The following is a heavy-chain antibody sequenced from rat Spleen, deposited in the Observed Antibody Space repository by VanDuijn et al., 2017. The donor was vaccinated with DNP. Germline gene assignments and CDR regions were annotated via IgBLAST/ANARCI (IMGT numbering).Heavy chain of an antibody. CDR2: ITSSGGST. V-gene: IGHV5-27*01. Sequence: EVQLVESGGGLVQPGRSLKLSCVASGFTFSNYYMAWVRQAPKKGLEWVAAITSSGGSTYYPDSVKGRFTISRDNAKSTLYLQMESLRSEDTATYYCAKDGRAMDAWGQGTSVTVSS. CDR1: GFTFSNYY. CDR3: AKDGRAMDA. J-gene: IGHJ4*01.